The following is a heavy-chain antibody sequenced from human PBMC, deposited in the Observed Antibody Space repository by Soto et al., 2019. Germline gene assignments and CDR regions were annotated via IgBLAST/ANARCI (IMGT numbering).Heavy chain of an antibody. D-gene: IGHD3-3*02. J-gene: IGHJ4*03. Sequence: EVRLLESGGGLVQPGGSLRLSCEASGFTFGNYAMTWVRQGPGRGLEWVSALSGSSLNTYYADSVKGRFTISRNNSKNTMYLEMNRWSVDDAAVSYCTSQLVLSAREPPEDVWGQGTLVAVSS. V-gene: IGHV3-23*01. CDR1: GFTFGNYA. CDR3: TSQLVLSAREPPEDV. CDR2: LSGSSLNT.